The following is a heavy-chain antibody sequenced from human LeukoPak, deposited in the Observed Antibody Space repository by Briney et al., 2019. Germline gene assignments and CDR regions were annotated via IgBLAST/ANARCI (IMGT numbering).Heavy chain of an antibody. V-gene: IGHV4-4*07. Sequence: SETLSLTCTVSGGSISSYYWSWIRQPAGKGLEWIGRIYTSGSTNYNPSLKSRVTMSVDTSKNQFSLKLSSVTAADTAVYYCARDVTVTTGYYYYMDVWGKGTTVTISS. D-gene: IGHD4-17*01. J-gene: IGHJ6*03. CDR2: IYTSGST. CDR1: GGSISSYY. CDR3: ARDVTVTTGYYYYMDV.